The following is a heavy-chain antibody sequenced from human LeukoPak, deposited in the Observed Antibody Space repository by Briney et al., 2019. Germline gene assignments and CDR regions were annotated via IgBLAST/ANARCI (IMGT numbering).Heavy chain of an antibody. CDR3: ARGPGTYYYGSGRLESF. V-gene: IGHV1-18*01. CDR2: ISAYNGNT. CDR1: GYTFTSYG. Sequence: VASVKVSCKASGYTFTSYGISWVRQAPGQGLEWMGWISAYNGNTNFAQKFQGRVTMTTDTSTSTAYMELRSLTSDDTAVYYCARGPGTYYYGSGRLESFWGQGTLVTVSS. J-gene: IGHJ4*02. D-gene: IGHD3-10*01.